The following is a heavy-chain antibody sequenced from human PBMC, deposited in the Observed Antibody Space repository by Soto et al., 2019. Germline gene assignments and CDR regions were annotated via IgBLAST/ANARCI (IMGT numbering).Heavy chain of an antibody. J-gene: IGHJ4*02. CDR1: GDSVSSNSAX. D-gene: IGHD1-26*01. V-gene: IGHV6-1*01. CDR2: TYYRSKWYN. Sequence: QVQLQQSGPGLVKPSQTLSVTCGISGDSVSSNSAXXXXXXXSPSKGLEWLGRTYYRSKWYNDYAVSVESRITINPDTSKNHFSLQLNFVTPEDTAVYFCARGEQYSGRIFDYWGQGTLVTVSS. CDR3: ARGEQYSGRIFDY.